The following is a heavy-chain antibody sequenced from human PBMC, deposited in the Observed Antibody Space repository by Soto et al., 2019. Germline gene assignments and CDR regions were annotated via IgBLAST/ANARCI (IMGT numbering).Heavy chain of an antibody. CDR1: GYSFAGYW. V-gene: IGHV5-10-1*01. D-gene: IGHD3-22*01. CDR3: ARQIYDSDTGPNCQYYFDS. CDR2: IDPSDSQT. J-gene: IGHJ4*02. Sequence: GESLKISCKGPGYSFAGYWITWVRQKPGKGPEWMGRIDPSDSQTYYSPSLRGHVTISVTKSITTVFLQWSSLRASDTAMYYCARQIYDSDTGPNCQYYFDSWGQGTPVTVSS.